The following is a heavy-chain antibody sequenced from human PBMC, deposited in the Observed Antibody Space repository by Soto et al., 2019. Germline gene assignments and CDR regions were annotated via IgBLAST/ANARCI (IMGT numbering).Heavy chain of an antibody. Sequence: SQTLPRTCAVSGGYISSSHWWRWVRKPPGKGLEWIGEIYHSGSANYNPSLKSRVTISVDKSKNQFSLKLSSVTAADTAVYYCARGKSVGGRFGVLLGPGHLDYWGQGTLVTVSS. CDR3: ARGKSVGGRFGVLLGPGHLDY. D-gene: IGHD3-10*01. CDR1: GGYISSSHW. CDR2: IYHSGSA. V-gene: IGHV4-4*02. J-gene: IGHJ4*02.